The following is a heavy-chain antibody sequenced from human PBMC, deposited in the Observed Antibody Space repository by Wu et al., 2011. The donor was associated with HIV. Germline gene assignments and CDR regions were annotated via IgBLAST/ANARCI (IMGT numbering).Heavy chain of an antibody. CDR2: ISAYNGDT. V-gene: IGHV1-18*01. D-gene: IGHD6-6*01. J-gene: IGHJ6*03. Sequence: QVQLVQSGAEVKKPGASVKVSCKASGYTFTSYGISWVQQAPGQGLEWMGWISAYNGDTNYAQKLQGRVTMTTDTSTSTAYMELRSLRSDDTAVYYCARDGSSAQLDLYYNHMDVWGKGPTVTVSS. CDR1: GYTFTSYG. CDR3: ARDGSSAQLDLYYNHMDV.